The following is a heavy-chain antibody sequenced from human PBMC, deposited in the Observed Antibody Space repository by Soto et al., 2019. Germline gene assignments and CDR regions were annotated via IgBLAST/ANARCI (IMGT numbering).Heavy chain of an antibody. V-gene: IGHV3-30-3*01. CDR2: ISYDGSNK. Sequence: QVQLVESGGGVVQPGRSLRLSCAASGFTFSSYAMHWVRQAPGKGLEWVAVISYDGSNKYYADSVKGRFTISRDNSKNTLYLQMNSLRAEDTAVYYCARGQYCSGGSCYSLGYFDLWGRGTLVTVSS. J-gene: IGHJ2*01. CDR1: GFTFSSYA. CDR3: ARGQYCSGGSCYSLGYFDL. D-gene: IGHD2-15*01.